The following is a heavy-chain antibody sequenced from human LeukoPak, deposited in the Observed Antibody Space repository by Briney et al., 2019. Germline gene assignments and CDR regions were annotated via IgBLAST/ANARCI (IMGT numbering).Heavy chain of an antibody. V-gene: IGHV4-39*07. J-gene: IGHJ4*02. D-gene: IGHD3-16*02. Sequence: NPSETLSLTCTVSGGSISSSSYYWGWIRQPPGKGLEWIGSIYYSGSTYYNPSLKSRVTISVDTSKNQFSLKLSSVTAADTAVYYCAREIWFGGVIHSGSDYWGQGTLVTVSS. CDR3: AREIWFGGVIHSGSDY. CDR1: GGSISSSSYY. CDR2: IYYSGST.